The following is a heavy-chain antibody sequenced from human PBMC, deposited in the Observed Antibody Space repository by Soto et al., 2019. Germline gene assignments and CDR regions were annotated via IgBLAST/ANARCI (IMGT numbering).Heavy chain of an antibody. Sequence: EVQLVESGGGWIQPGGALRLSCAASGFAVSSKYMTWVRQAPGKGLEWVSVIYGGGTTYYAYSVKGRFTISSDTYKNTLYLQMNSLRAEDTAVYYCVQTTGWPGFDFWGQGTLVTVSS. CDR1: GFAVSSKY. CDR3: VQTTGWPGFDF. CDR2: IYGGGTT. J-gene: IGHJ4*02. D-gene: IGHD6-19*01. V-gene: IGHV3-53*01.